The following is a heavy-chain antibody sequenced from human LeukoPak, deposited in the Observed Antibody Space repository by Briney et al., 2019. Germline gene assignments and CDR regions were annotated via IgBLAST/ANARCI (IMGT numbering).Heavy chain of an antibody. V-gene: IGHV4-38-2*02. CDR3: ARDVVVVAATPSRWFDP. CDR1: GYSISSGYY. Sequence: SETLSLTCTVSGYSISSGYYWGWIRQPPGKGLEWIGSIYHSGSTYYNPSLKSRVTISVDTSKNQFSLKLSSVTAADTAVYYCARDVVVVAATPSRWFDPWGQGTLVTVSS. J-gene: IGHJ5*02. CDR2: IYHSGST. D-gene: IGHD2-15*01.